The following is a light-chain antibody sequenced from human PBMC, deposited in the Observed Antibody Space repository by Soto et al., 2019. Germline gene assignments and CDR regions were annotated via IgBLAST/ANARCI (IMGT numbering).Light chain of an antibody. CDR3: CSYAGSRV. CDR2: EGS. J-gene: IGLJ3*02. Sequence: QSVLTQPASVSGSPGQSITISCTGTSSDVGSYNLVSWYQQHPGKAPKLMIYEGSKRPSGVSNRFSDSKSGNTASLTISGLQAEDEADYYCCSYAGSRVFGGGTKLTVL. V-gene: IGLV2-23*01. CDR1: SSDVGSYNL.